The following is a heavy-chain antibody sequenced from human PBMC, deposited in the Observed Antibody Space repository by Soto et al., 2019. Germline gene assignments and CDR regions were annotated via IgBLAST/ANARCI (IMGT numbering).Heavy chain of an antibody. CDR3: AKGTYGGSAPYDYGMDV. J-gene: IGHJ6*02. V-gene: IGHV3-30*18. CDR2: ISFDDGKDK. CDR1: GFTFSDYG. D-gene: IGHD3-16*01. Sequence: QVQLVESGGGVVQPGRSLRLSCAASGFTFSDYGIHWVRQAPGKGLEWVTFISFDDGKDKFYSAPVRGRFTISRDNSKYTLSLQMNSLRSDDTAIYYCAKGTYGGSAPYDYGMDVWGQGTTVTVSS.